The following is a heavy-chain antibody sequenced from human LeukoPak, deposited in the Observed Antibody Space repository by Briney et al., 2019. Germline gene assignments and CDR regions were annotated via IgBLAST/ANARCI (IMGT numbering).Heavy chain of an antibody. D-gene: IGHD1-7*01. Sequence: GGSLRLSCAASGFTLSSYAMSWVRQAPGKGLEWVSATSSSDAGTYYAESVRGRFTISRDNSKNTLFLQMNSLRAEDTAVYYCARSSRELGGYAPWELMPPFDYWGQGTLVTVSS. CDR1: GFTLSSYA. CDR2: TSSSDAGT. V-gene: IGHV3-23*01. CDR3: ARSSRELGGYAPWELMPPFDY. J-gene: IGHJ4*02.